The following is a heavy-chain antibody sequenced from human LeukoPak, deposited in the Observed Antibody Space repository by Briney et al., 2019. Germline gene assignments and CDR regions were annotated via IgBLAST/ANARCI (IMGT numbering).Heavy chain of an antibody. J-gene: IGHJ4*02. Sequence: GGSLRLSCAASGFTFSSYWMSWVRQAPGKGLEWVANIKQDGSEKYYVVSVKGRFTISRDNAKNSLYLQMNSLRAEDAAVYYCARSFDYYDSSGYLDYWGQGTLVTVSS. V-gene: IGHV3-7*01. CDR1: GFTFSSYW. D-gene: IGHD3-22*01. CDR3: ARSFDYYDSSGYLDY. CDR2: IKQDGSEK.